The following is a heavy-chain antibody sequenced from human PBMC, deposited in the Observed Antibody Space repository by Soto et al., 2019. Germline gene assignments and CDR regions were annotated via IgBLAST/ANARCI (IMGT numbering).Heavy chain of an antibody. J-gene: IGHJ4*02. D-gene: IGHD4-17*01. V-gene: IGHV4-31*11. CDR3: ARSRGVTNPRRPYYFHS. CDR2: TYYRGST. CDR1: GDSISKSGYN. Sequence: QVQLQESGPGLVNPSQTRSLTCAVSGDSISKSGYNWSWIRQNQGKARDWIGYTYYRGSTFYNPSLKSRVSISLDTSKNQLSLKLTSVTVADTAVYYCARSRGVTNPRRPYYFHSWGQGTLVAVSS.